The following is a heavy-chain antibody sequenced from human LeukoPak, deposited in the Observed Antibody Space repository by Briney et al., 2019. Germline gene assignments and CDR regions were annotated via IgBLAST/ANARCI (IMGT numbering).Heavy chain of an antibody. Sequence: GASVKVSCKASGYTFTSYAMHWVRQAPGQRLEWMGWINAGNGNTKYSQEFQGRVTITRDTSASTAYMELSSLRSEDVAVYYCARSPKPTYSSSSDYYFDYWGQGTLVTVSS. V-gene: IGHV1-3*03. CDR1: GYTFTSYA. CDR2: INAGNGNT. J-gene: IGHJ4*02. CDR3: ARSPKPTYSSSSDYYFDY. D-gene: IGHD6-6*01.